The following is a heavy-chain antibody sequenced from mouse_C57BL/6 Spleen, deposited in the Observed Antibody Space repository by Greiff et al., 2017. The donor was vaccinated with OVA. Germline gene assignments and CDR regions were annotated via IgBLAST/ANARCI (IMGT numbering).Heavy chain of an antibody. CDR2: IDPTSGST. V-gene: IGHV1-64*01. CDR3: GKKHYYGSSSFDY. J-gene: IGHJ2*01. CDR1: GYTFTSYW. D-gene: IGHD1-1*01. Sequence: QVQLQQPGAELVKPGASVKLSCKASGYTFTSYWMHWVKQRPGQGLEWIGMIDPTSGSTNYNQKFKSKATLTVDKSSSTAYMQLSSLTSEDSAVYYYGKKHYYGSSSFDYWGQGTTLTVSS.